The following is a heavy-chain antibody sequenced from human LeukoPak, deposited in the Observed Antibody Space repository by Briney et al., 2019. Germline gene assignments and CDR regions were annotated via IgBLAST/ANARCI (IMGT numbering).Heavy chain of an antibody. Sequence: GGSPRLSCVGSGFTFINYAMTWVRQSPARGLEYVSSSSGSGASTHYADSVKGRFTISRDNSRNTLYLEMSSLRVEDSALYYCAKDRAPYGSGGGEDYFDLWGRGTLVTVSS. CDR1: GFTFINYA. CDR3: AKDRAPYGSGGGEDYFDL. J-gene: IGHJ2*01. V-gene: IGHV3-23*01. D-gene: IGHD3-10*01. CDR2: SSGSGAST.